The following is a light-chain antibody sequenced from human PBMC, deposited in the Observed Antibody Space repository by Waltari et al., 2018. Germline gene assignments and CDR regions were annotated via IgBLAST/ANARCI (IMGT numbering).Light chain of an antibody. CDR1: SSTIGSNY. V-gene: IGLV1-47*01. J-gene: IGLJ3*02. CDR3: VAWDDSLSATV. Sequence: QSVLTQPPSASGTPGQRVTISCYGSSSTIGSNYVYWYQHLPGTAPKLLIYRNDQRPSGVPDRFSGSKSGTSASLAISELRSEDEADYYCVAWDDSLSATVFGGGTKLTVL. CDR2: RND.